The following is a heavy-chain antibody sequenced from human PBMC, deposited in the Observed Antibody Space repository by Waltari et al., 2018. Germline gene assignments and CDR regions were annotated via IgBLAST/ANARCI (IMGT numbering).Heavy chain of an antibody. CDR2: INHSGST. Sequence: QVQLQQWGAGLLKPSETLSLTCAVSGGSFSGYYWSGIRQPPGKGLEWIGEINHSGSTNYNPSLKSRVTISVDTSKNQFSLKLSSVTAADTAVYYCARAGGWLLPQGAFDIWGQGTMVTVSS. V-gene: IGHV4-34*01. CDR3: ARAGGWLLPQGAFDI. CDR1: GGSFSGYY. J-gene: IGHJ3*02. D-gene: IGHD2-21*02.